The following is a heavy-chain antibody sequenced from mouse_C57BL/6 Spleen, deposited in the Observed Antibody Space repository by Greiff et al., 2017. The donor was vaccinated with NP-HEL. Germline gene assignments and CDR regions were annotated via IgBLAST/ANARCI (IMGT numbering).Heavy chain of an antibody. V-gene: IGHV1-15*01. CDR1: GYTFTDYE. CDR3: TRRYYGSSYFDY. CDR2: IDPETGGT. Sequence: VQLKQSGAELVRPGASVTLSCKASGYTFTDYEMHWVKQTPVHGLEWIGAIDPETGGTAYNQKFKGKAILTADKSSSTAYMELRSLTSEDSAVYYCTRRYYGSSYFDYWGQGTTLTVSS. D-gene: IGHD1-1*01. J-gene: IGHJ2*01.